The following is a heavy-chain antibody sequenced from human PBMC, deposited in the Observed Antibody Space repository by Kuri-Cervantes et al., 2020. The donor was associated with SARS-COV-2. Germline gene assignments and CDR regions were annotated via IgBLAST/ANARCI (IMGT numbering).Heavy chain of an antibody. J-gene: IGHJ4*02. CDR2: ISIYNGKT. D-gene: IGHD3-9*01. CDR3: ARDGRTYYDILTGYSISYYFDH. CDR1: GYTFTGYY. Sequence: ASVKVSCKASGYTFTGYYMHWVRQAPGQGLEWMGWISIYNGKTNYTDKVQGRLTMTTDTSTSTVYMELRSLKSDDTAIYYCARDGRTYYDILTGYSISYYFDHWGQGALVTVSS. V-gene: IGHV1-18*04.